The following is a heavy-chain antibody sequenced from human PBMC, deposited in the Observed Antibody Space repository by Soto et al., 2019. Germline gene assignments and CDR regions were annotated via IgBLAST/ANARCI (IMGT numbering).Heavy chain of an antibody. CDR3: AKGTYDSSGYYYFAEYFQH. CDR1: GFIFSSYA. J-gene: IGHJ1*01. CDR2: ISGSGGSP. V-gene: IGHV3-23*01. Sequence: EVQLLESGGGLVQPGGSLRLSCAASGFIFSSYAMSWVRQAPGKGLEWVSAISGSGGSPYYADSVKGRFTISRDNSKNTLYQQMNSRRAEDTALDYCAKGTYDSSGYYYFAEYFQHWGQGTLVTVSS. D-gene: IGHD3-22*01.